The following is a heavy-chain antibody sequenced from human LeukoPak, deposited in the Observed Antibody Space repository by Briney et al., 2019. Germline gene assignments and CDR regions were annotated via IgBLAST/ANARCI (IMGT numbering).Heavy chain of an antibody. V-gene: IGHV3-33*08. CDR2: IWFDGSVK. Sequence: GWSLRLSCAASGCTFNTHGMHWVRQAPGKGLEWVAAIWFDGSVKHYSDAVKGRFTISRDNSLDTLYLQMNSLRVEDTAMYYCAREVRAYDSSGYYLDYWGQGTLVTVSS. CDR3: AREVRAYDSSGYYLDY. CDR1: GCTFNTHG. D-gene: IGHD3-22*01. J-gene: IGHJ4*02.